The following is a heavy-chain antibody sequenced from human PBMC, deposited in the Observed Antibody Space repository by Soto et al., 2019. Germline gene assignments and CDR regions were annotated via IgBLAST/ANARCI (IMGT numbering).Heavy chain of an antibody. Sequence: EVQLLESGGGLVQPGGSLRLSCAASGFTFSSFAMSWVRQAPGKGLEWVSAISGSGSSTYYADSMKGRFTISRDNSKNTLYLQMNGLRAEDTAVYYCAKDLSSKARCSGGSCDDWYFDLWGRGTLVTVSS. CDR1: GFTFSSFA. D-gene: IGHD2-15*01. J-gene: IGHJ2*01. CDR3: AKDLSSKARCSGGSCDDWYFDL. CDR2: ISGSGSST. V-gene: IGHV3-23*01.